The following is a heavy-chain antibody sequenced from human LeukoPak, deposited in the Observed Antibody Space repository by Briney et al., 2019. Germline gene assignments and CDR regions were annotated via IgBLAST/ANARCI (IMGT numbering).Heavy chain of an antibody. D-gene: IGHD2-2*01. Sequence: GGSLRLSCEASGFTFSTYGMHWVRQAPGKGLEWVAVIWYDGSNKNYADSVKGRFTISRDNSKNTLYLQMNSLRAEDTAVYYCAKGAQSSTRWNAFDIWGQGTMVTVSS. V-gene: IGHV3-33*06. J-gene: IGHJ3*02. CDR3: AKGAQSSTRWNAFDI. CDR1: GFTFSTYG. CDR2: IWYDGSNK.